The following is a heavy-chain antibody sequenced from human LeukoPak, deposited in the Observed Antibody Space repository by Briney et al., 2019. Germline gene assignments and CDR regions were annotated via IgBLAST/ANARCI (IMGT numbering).Heavy chain of an antibody. CDR2: ISGSGGST. V-gene: IGHV3-23*01. Sequence: PGGSLRLSCAASGFTFSSYAMSWVRQAPGKGLEWVSAISGSGGSTYYADSVKGRFTISRDNSKNTLYLQMNSLKTEDTAVYYCTKVLLSARDYVWGNYRYLAFNIWGQGTMVTVSS. CDR1: GFTFSSYA. J-gene: IGHJ3*02. D-gene: IGHD3-16*02. CDR3: TKVLLSARDYVWGNYRYLAFNI.